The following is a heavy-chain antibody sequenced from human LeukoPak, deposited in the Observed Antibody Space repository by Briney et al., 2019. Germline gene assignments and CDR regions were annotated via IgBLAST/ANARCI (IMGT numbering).Heavy chain of an antibody. Sequence: PGGSLRLSCAASGFTFDDYAMHWVRQAPGEGLEWVSRINSDGSSTSYADSVKGRFTISRDNAKNTLYLQMNSLRAEDTAVYYCARERLQQLVPYNWFDPWGQGTLVTVSS. CDR3: ARERLQQLVPYNWFDP. D-gene: IGHD6-13*01. CDR2: INSDGSST. CDR1: GFTFDDYA. J-gene: IGHJ5*02. V-gene: IGHV3-74*01.